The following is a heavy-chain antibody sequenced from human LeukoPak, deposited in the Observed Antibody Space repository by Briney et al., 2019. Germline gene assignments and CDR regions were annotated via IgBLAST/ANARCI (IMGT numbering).Heavy chain of an antibody. CDR1: GYTFTGYY. CDR2: INPNSGGT. CDR3: ARVKRVLRFLEWLPYFDY. V-gene: IGHV1-2*02. J-gene: IGHJ4*02. D-gene: IGHD3-3*01. Sequence: ASVKVSCKASGYTFTGYYMHWVRQAPGQGLEWMGWINPNSGGTNYAQKFQGRVTMTRDTSISTAYMELSRLRSDDTAVYYCARVKRVLRFLEWLPYFDYWGQGTLVTVSS.